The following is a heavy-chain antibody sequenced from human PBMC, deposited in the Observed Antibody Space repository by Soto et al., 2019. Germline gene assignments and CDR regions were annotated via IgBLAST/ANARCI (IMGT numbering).Heavy chain of an antibody. Sequence: SETLSLTCTVSGGSISSYYWSWIRQPPGKGLEWIGYIYYSGSTNYNPSLKSRVTISVDTSKNQFSLKLSSVTAADTAVYYCARRSAAAGTGYYYYYYLAVWGKGTTVTVSS. CDR2: IYYSGST. J-gene: IGHJ6*03. CDR1: GGSISSYY. CDR3: ARRSAAAGTGYYYYYYLAV. V-gene: IGHV4-59*08. D-gene: IGHD6-13*01.